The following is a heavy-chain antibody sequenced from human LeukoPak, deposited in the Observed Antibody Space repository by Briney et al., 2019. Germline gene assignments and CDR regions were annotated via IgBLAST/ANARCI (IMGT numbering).Heavy chain of an antibody. Sequence: GGSLGLSCAASGFTFSNHWMTWVRQAPGKGLEWVANIKQDESEKYYVDSVKGRFTISRDNAKNSLYLQMNSLRAEDTAVYYCARDRDGPDYWGQGTLVTVSP. V-gene: IGHV3-7*01. D-gene: IGHD5-24*01. CDR3: ARDRDGPDY. CDR1: GFTFSNHW. CDR2: IKQDESEK. J-gene: IGHJ4*02.